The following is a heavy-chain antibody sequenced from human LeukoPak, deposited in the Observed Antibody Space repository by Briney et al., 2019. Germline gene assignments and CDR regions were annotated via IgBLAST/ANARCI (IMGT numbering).Heavy chain of an antibody. CDR2: IHWNDDE. D-gene: IGHD2-15*01. Sequence: SGLTLVNPTQTLTLTCTFSGFSLTTIGVTVGWIRQPPGKALEWLALIHWNDDERYSPSLKTRLTITMDTSKNQVVLTMTDMDPVDTATYYCAHRRGTYCSGGSCYLNWFDPWGQGTPVTVSS. CDR1: GFSLTTIGVT. J-gene: IGHJ5*02. V-gene: IGHV2-5*01. CDR3: AHRRGTYCSGGSCYLNWFDP.